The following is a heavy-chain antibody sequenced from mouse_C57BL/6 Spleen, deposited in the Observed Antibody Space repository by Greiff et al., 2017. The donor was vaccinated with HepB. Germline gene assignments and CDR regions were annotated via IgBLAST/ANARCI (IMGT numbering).Heavy chain of an antibody. CDR2: INPNNGGT. J-gene: IGHJ2*01. D-gene: IGHD1-1*01. V-gene: IGHV1-22*01. CDR1: GYTFTDYN. CDR3: ANNYYGSSYLYYFDY. Sequence: EVQLQQSGPELVKPGASVKMSCKASGYTFTDYNMHWVKQSHGKSLEWIGYINPNNGGTSYNQKFKGKATLTVNKSSSTAYMELRSLTSEDSAVYYCANNYYGSSYLYYFDYWGQGTTLTVSS.